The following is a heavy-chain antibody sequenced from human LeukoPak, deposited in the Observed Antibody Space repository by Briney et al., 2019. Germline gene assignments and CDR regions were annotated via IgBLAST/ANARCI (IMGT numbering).Heavy chain of an antibody. CDR2: ISVSGNSM. Sequence: PGGSLRLSCVGCGFTFNTYSMNWVRQAPGKGLECISYISVSGNSMQYADSVKGRFSISRDSAKNSLYLQMNNLRAEDTAVYYCARKNYDKMDVWGKGTTVTVSS. CDR3: ARKNYDKMDV. J-gene: IGHJ6*03. CDR1: GFTFNTYS. V-gene: IGHV3-48*01.